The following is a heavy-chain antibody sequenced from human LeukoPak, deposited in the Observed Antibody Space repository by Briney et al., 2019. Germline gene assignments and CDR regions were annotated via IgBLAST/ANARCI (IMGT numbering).Heavy chain of an antibody. J-gene: IGHJ3*02. CDR1: GFTFSSYW. CDR3: ARDVGVPAAGTHWSAFDI. Sequence: GGSLRLSCAASGFTFSSYWMSWVRQAPGKGLEWVANIKQDGSEKYYVDSVKGRFTISRDNAKNSLYLQMNSLRAEDTAVYYCARDVGVPAAGTHWSAFDIWGQGTMVTVSS. CDR2: IKQDGSEK. D-gene: IGHD6-13*01. V-gene: IGHV3-7*01.